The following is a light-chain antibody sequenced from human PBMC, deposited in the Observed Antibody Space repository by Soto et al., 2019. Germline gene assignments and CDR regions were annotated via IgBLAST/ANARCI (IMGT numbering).Light chain of an antibody. CDR3: CSYAGSRSLV. Sequence: QSVLTQPRSVSGSPGESVTISCTGTSSDIGAYNYVFWYRQYPGKSPKLMIYDVYKRPSGVPDRFSGSKSANTASLTISGLQTEDEADYHCCSYAGSRSLVFGGGTKVTVL. CDR1: SSDIGAYNY. V-gene: IGLV2-11*01. J-gene: IGLJ3*02. CDR2: DVY.